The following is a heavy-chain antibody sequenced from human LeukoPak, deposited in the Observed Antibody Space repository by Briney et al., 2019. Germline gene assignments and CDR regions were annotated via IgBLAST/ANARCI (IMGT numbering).Heavy chain of an antibody. CDR1: GFTFSSYE. CDR3: ARSYYYGSGSIEYYFDY. J-gene: IGHJ4*02. V-gene: IGHV3-48*03. Sequence: GGSLRLSCVASGFTFSSYEMNWVRQAPGKGLEWVSYISSSGSTIYYADSVKGRFTISRDNAKNSLYLQMNSPRAEDTAVYYCARSYYYGSGSIEYYFDYWGQGTLVTVSS. CDR2: ISSSGSTI. D-gene: IGHD3-10*01.